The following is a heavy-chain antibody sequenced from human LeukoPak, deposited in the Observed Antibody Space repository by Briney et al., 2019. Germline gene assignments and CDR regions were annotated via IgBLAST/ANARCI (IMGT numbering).Heavy chain of an antibody. J-gene: IGHJ4*02. Sequence: TLSLTRAVSGGSFSGYYWSWSGQPPGKGLKWIGGINHSGSTNYNPPLPSRGTISLDTYTNQFSLYLCTVTPRDTAAYYCARGLYRRLYSGTGTYFDYWGQGTLVTVTS. CDR1: GGSFSGYY. D-gene: IGHD3-10*01. CDR2: INHSGST. V-gene: IGHV4-34*01. CDR3: ARGLYRRLYSGTGTYFDY.